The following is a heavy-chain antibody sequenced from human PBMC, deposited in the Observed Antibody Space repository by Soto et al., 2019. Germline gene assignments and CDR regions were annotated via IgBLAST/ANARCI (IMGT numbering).Heavy chain of an antibody. V-gene: IGHV4-39*02. CDR1: GGSISSSSYY. Sequence: SETLSLTCTVSGGSISSSSYYWGWIRQPPGKGLEWIGSIYYSGSTYYNPSLKSRVTISVDTSKNQFSLKLSSVTTADTAVYYCARDAFGYYYGMDVWGQGTTVTVSS. CDR3: ARDAFGYYYGMDV. D-gene: IGHD3-16*01. J-gene: IGHJ6*02. CDR2: IYYSGST.